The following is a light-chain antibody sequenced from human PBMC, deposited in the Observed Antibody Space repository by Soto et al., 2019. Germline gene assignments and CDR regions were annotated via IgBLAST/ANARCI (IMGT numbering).Light chain of an antibody. CDR1: QSISSW. CDR2: DAS. J-gene: IGKJ1*01. V-gene: IGKV1-5*01. CDR3: QQYNSYWT. Sequence: DIHMTHSPSTLSASVGDIVTITCRASQSISSWLAWYQQKPGKAPKLLIYDASSLESGVPSRFSGSGSGTEFTLTISSLQPDDFATYYCQQYNSYWTFGQGTKWIS.